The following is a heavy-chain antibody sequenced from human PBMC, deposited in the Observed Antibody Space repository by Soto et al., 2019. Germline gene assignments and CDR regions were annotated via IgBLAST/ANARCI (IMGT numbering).Heavy chain of an antibody. J-gene: IGHJ6*02. V-gene: IGHV3-23*01. Sequence: GGSLRLSCAASGFTFSSYAMSWVRQAPGKGLEWVSAISGSGGSTYYADSVKGRFTISRDNSKNTLYLQMNSLRAEDTAVYYCAKDQGGSSGWYNYYGMDVWGQGTTVTVSS. D-gene: IGHD6-19*01. CDR1: GFTFSSYA. CDR2: ISGSGGST. CDR3: AKDQGGSSGWYNYYGMDV.